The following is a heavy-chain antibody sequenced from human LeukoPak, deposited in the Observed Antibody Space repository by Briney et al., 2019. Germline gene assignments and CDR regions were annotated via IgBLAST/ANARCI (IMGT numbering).Heavy chain of an antibody. J-gene: IGHJ3*02. V-gene: IGHV3-9*01. Sequence: PGGSLRLSCAASGFTFDDYAMPWVRQAPGKGLEWVSGISWNSGSIGHADSVKGRFTISRDNAKNSLYLQMNSLRAEDTALYYCAKAITRLYWYYDSSGYDAFDIWGQGTMVTVSS. CDR3: AKAITRLYWYYDSSGYDAFDI. CDR1: GFTFDDYA. CDR2: ISWNSGSI. D-gene: IGHD3-22*01.